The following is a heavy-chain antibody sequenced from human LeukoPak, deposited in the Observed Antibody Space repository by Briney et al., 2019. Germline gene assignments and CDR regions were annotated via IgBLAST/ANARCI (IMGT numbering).Heavy chain of an antibody. J-gene: IGHJ4*02. D-gene: IGHD6-19*01. CDR3: AREYTLYISGWFIDY. V-gene: IGHV4-39*07. CDR2: IYYSGST. Sequence: PSETLSLTCTVSGGSISSSSYYWGWIRQPPGKGLEWIGSIYYSGSTYYNPSLKSRVTISIDTSKNQFSLTLSPVTAADTAIYYCAREYTLYISGWFIDYWGQGTVVTVSS. CDR1: GGSISSSSYY.